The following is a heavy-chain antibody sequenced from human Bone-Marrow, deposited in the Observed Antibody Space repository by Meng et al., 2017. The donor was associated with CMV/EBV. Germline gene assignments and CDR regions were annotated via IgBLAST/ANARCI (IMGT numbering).Heavy chain of an antibody. V-gene: IGHV4-34*01. J-gene: IGHJ6*02. CDR2: INHSGST. CDR1: GFTFSSYA. D-gene: IGHD2-2*01. CDR3: ARVLIVVVPAAKTQLAAAGTISYYYGMDV. Sequence: ESLKISCAASGFTFSSYAMSWVRQPPGKGLEWIGEINHSGSTNYNPSLKSRVTISVDTSKNQFSLKLSSVTAADTAVYYCARVLIVVVPAAKTQLAAAGTISYYYGMDVWGQGTTVTVSS.